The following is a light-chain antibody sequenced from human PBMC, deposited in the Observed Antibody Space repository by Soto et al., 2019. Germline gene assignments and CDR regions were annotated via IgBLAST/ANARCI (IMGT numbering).Light chain of an antibody. Sequence: DIVLTQSPGTLSLSPGERAPLPFRASQLVVTDYLHWYQQKPGQAPRLLIYGALNRATGIPDRFSGSGSRTDFTLTISRLEPEDCAVYYCQLFGRSVTFGPGTKVDIK. CDR3: QLFGRSVT. V-gene: IGKV3-20*01. J-gene: IGKJ3*01. CDR2: GAL. CDR1: QLVVTDY.